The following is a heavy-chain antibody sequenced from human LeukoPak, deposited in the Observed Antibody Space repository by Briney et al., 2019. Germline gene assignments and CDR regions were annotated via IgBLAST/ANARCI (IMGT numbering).Heavy chain of an antibody. CDR2: ISAYNGNT. CDR1: GYSFTNFA. V-gene: IGHV1-18*01. J-gene: IGHJ4*02. Sequence: GASVKVSCKASGYSFTNFAINWVRQAPGQGLEWMGWISAYNGNTNYTQKLQGRVTMTTDKFTSTAYMELRSLRSDDTAVYYCARSRRITTMVSFDYWGQGTLVTVSS. CDR3: ARSRRITTMVSFDY. D-gene: IGHD5-18*01.